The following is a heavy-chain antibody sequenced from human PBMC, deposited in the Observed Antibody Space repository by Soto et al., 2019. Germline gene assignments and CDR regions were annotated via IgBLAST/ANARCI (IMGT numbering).Heavy chain of an antibody. D-gene: IGHD3-10*01. V-gene: IGHV1-18*01. J-gene: IGHJ6*02. CDR2: ISAYNGNT. Sequence: QVQLVQSGAEVKKPGASVKVSCKASGYTFTSYGISWVRQAPGQGLEWMGWISAYNGNTNYAQKLQDRVTMTTDTSTSTAYLELRSLRSDDTAVYYCARDSFRFGELLSGFYYGMDVWGQGTTVTVSS. CDR1: GYTFTSYG. CDR3: ARDSFRFGELLSGFYYGMDV.